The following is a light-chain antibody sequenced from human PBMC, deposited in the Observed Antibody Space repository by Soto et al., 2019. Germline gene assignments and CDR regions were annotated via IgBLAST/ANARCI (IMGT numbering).Light chain of an antibody. V-gene: IGKV1-33*01. CDR1: QDISNF. CDR3: QQLNSYPLT. Sequence: DIQMTQSPSSLSESVGDRVTITCQASQDISNFLNWYQQKPGKAPKLLIYDASNLETGVPSRFSGSGSGTDFTFTISSLQPEDIATYYCQQLNSYPLTFGGGTKVDIK. CDR2: DAS. J-gene: IGKJ4*01.